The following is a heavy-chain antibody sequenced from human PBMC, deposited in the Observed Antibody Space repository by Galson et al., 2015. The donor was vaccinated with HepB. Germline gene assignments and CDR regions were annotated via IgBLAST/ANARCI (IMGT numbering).Heavy chain of an antibody. D-gene: IGHD3-16*01. J-gene: IGHJ4*02. CDR3: ARKEVGDWVDY. Sequence: SLRLSCAASGFIFSSYAMTWVRQAPGKGLEWVSSVSSSSNYIYYADSVKGRFTISRDNAENSLYLQMNSLRVEDTAMYYCARKEVGDWVDYWGQGTQVTVSS. V-gene: IGHV3-21*01. CDR2: VSSSSNYI. CDR1: GFIFSSYA.